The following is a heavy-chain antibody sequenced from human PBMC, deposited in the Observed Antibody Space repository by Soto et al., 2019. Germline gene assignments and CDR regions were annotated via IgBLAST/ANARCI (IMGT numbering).Heavy chain of an antibody. J-gene: IGHJ6*03. CDR2: ISAYNGNT. D-gene: IGHD2-2*01. CDR1: GYTVTSYG. CDR3: ARRLIVVPAAIYYMDV. Sequence: ASVKVSCKASGYTVTSYGISWVRQAPGQGLEWMGWISAYNGNTNYAQKLQGRVTMTTDTSTSTAYMELRSLRSDDTAVYYCARRLIVVPAAIYYMDVWGKGTTVTVSS. V-gene: IGHV1-18*01.